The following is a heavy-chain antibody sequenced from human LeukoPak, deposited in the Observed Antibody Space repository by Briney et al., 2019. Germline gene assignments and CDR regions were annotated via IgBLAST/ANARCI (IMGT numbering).Heavy chain of an antibody. CDR2: ISSSSSYI. J-gene: IGHJ4*02. CDR3: AGEPGYCSSTSCYEIDY. V-gene: IGHV3-21*01. CDR1: GFTFSSYS. D-gene: IGHD2-2*01. Sequence: GGSLRLYCAASGFTFSSYSMNWVRQAPGKGLEWVSSISSSSSYIHYADSVKGRFTISSDNAKNSLYLQMNSLRAEDTAVYYCAGEPGYCSSTSCYEIDYWGQGTLVTVSS.